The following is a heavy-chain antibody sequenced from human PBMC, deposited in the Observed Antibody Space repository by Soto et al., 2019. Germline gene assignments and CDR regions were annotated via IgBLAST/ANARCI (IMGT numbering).Heavy chain of an antibody. D-gene: IGHD3-3*01. CDR2: ISYDGSNK. V-gene: IGHV3-30*18. CDR1: GFTFSSYG. Sequence: PGGSLRLSCAASGFTFSSYGMHWVRQAPGKGLEWVAVISYDGSNKYYADSVKGRFTISRDNSKNTLYLQMNSLRAEDTAVYYCAKGLLFLEWLPIRPSHRFDPWGQGSL. CDR3: AKGLLFLEWLPIRPSHRFDP. J-gene: IGHJ5*02.